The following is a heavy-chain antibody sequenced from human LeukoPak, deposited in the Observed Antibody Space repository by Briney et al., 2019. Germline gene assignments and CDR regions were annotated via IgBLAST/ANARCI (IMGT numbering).Heavy chain of an antibody. CDR2: ISSSGSTI. CDR3: ARSSAGYYYYYGMDV. CDR1: GFTFSDYY. V-gene: IGHV3-11*04. J-gene: IGHJ6*02. Sequence: GGSLRLSCAASGFTFSDYYMSWIRQAPGKGLEWVSYISSSGSTIYYADSVKGRFTISRDNSKNTLYLQMNSLRAEDTAVYYCARSSAGYYYYYGMDVWGQGTTVTVSS. D-gene: IGHD6-13*01.